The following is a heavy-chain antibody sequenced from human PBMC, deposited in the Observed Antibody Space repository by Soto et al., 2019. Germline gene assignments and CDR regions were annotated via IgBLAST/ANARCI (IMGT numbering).Heavy chain of an antibody. CDR3: ASQNRGLGY. Sequence: GGSLRLSCAASGFTFSSYAMHWVRQAPGKGLEWVAVISYDGSNKYYADSAKGRFTISRDNSKNTLYLQMNSLRAEDTAVYYCASQNRGLGYWGQGTLVTVS. J-gene: IGHJ4*02. D-gene: IGHD3-10*01. CDR2: ISYDGSNK. V-gene: IGHV3-30-3*01. CDR1: GFTFSSYA.